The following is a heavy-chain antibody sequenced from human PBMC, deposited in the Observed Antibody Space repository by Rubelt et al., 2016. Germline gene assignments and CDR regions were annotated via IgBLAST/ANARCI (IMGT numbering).Heavy chain of an antibody. Sequence: EVQLVESGGGLVQPGGSLRLSCAASGFTFSSYSMNWVRQAPGKGLEWVSYISSSSSTIYYADSVKGRFTISRDHAKNSLYLQRNSRGAEDTAVYYCARDQGGRYTVVTDPLDYWGQGTLVTVSS. J-gene: IGHJ4*02. V-gene: IGHV3-48*04. CDR1: GFTFSSYS. CDR3: ARDQGGRYTVVTDPLDY. D-gene: IGHD2-21*02. CDR2: ISSSSSTI.